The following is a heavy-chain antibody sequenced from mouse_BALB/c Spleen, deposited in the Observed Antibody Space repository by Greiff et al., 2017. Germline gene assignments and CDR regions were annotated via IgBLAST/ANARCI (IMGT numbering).Heavy chain of an antibody. Sequence: VQLQQSGAELVRPGASVTLSCKASGYTFTDYEMHWVKQTPVHGLEWIGAIDPETGGTAYNQKFKGKATLTADKSSSTAYMELRSLTSEDSAVYYCTSYGYDVAYWGQGTLVTVSA. CDR2: IDPETGGT. J-gene: IGHJ3*01. CDR3: TSYGYDVAY. CDR1: GYTFTDYE. V-gene: IGHV1-15*01. D-gene: IGHD2-2*01.